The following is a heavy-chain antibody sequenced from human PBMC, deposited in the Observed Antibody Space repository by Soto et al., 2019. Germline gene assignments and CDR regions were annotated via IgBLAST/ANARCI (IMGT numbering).Heavy chain of an antibody. V-gene: IGHV1-46*03. J-gene: IGHJ3*01. D-gene: IGHD3-9*01. Sequence: ASVKVSCKASGYTFTAYRVHWVRQAPGQGLEWVGNVKCSDGTKKYAPKFEDRVIMTRDTSARTVYMELSRLTSDDTAVYFCAREQFPFESAEPNDGFDLWGPGTLVTVSS. CDR1: GYTFTAYR. CDR2: VKCSDGTK. CDR3: AREQFPFESAEPNDGFDL.